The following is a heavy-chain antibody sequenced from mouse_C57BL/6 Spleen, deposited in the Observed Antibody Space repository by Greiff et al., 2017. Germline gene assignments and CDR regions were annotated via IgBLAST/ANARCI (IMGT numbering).Heavy chain of an antibody. D-gene: IGHD1-1*01. CDR1: GYSFTGYY. CDR2: INPSTGGT. V-gene: IGHV1-42*01. Sequence: EVQLQQSGPELVKPGASVKISCKASGYSFTGYYMNWVKQSPEKSLEWIGEINPSTGGTTYNQKVKAKATLTVDKSSSTAYMQLKSLTSEDSAVYYCARGPFITTVVATRYFDVWGTGTTVTVSS. CDR3: ARGPFITTVVATRYFDV. J-gene: IGHJ1*03.